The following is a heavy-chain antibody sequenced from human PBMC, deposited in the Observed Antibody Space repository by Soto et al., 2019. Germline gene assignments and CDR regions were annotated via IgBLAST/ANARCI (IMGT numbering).Heavy chain of an antibody. V-gene: IGHV3-74*01. CDR1: GFIFKMYW. J-gene: IGHJ4*02. D-gene: IGHD3-10*01. CDR3: TRGPRPISTGTGAY. CDR2: IYNDGTYS. Sequence: GGSLRLSCAASGFIFKMYWMHWVRQSPGKGLVWTSRIYNDGTYSDYADSVRGRFTISRDNVNDTLYLQMNNLRAEDSGLYYCTRGPRPISTGTGAYWGQGTQVTVSS.